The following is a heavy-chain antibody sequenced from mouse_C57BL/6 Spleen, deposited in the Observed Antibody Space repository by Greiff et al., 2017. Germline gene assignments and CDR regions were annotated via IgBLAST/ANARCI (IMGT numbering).Heavy chain of an antibody. D-gene: IGHD2-4*01. J-gene: IGHJ3*01. CDR3: AFYYDYEAWFAY. V-gene: IGHV1-42*01. CDR1: GYSFTGYY. Sequence: EVQLQQSGPELVKPGASVKISCKASGYSFTGYYMNWVQQSPEKSLEWIGEINPSTGGTTYNQKFKAKATLTVDKSSSTAYMQLKRLTSEDSAVYYCAFYYDYEAWFAYWGQGTLVTVSA. CDR2: INPSTGGT.